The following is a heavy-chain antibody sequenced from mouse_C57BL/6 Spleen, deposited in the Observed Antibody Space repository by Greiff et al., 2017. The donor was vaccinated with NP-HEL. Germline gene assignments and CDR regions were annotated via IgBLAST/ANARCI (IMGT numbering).Heavy chain of an antibody. CDR2: ISDGGSYT. J-gene: IGHJ2*01. CDR1: GFTFSSYA. CDR3: ARDKGDGTYYFDY. D-gene: IGHD4-1*01. V-gene: IGHV5-4*01. Sequence: EVQLVESGGGLVKPGGSLKLSCAASGFTFSSYAMSWVRQTPEKRLEWVATISDGGSYTYYPDNVKGRFTISRDNAKNNLYLQMSHLKSEDTAMYYCARDKGDGTYYFDYWGQGTTLTVSS.